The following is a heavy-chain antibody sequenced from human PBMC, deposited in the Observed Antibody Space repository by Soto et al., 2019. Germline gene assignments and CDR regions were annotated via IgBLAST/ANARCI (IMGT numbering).Heavy chain of an antibody. CDR1: GFTFSDYE. V-gene: IGHV3-48*03. Sequence: GGSLRLSCAASGFTFSDYEVNWVRQAPGKGLEWISYISASGATIHYADSVRGRLTIARDNAKNSVYLQMNSLRADDTGVYYCAKYYFGMGVWGQGTTVTVSS. CDR2: ISASGATI. D-gene: IGHD3-10*01. J-gene: IGHJ6*02. CDR3: AKYYFGMGV.